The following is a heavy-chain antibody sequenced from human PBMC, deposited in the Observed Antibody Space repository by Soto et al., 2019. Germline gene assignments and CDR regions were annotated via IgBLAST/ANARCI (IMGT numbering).Heavy chain of an antibody. CDR3: AKPLRFLEWLDYFDY. V-gene: IGHV3-30*18. D-gene: IGHD3-3*01. Sequence: GGSLRLSCAASGFTFSSYGMHWVRQAPGKGLEWVAVISYDGSNKYYADSVKGRFTISRDNSKNTLCLQMNSLRAEDTAVYYCAKPLRFLEWLDYFDYWGQGTLVTVSS. CDR2: ISYDGSNK. J-gene: IGHJ4*02. CDR1: GFTFSSYG.